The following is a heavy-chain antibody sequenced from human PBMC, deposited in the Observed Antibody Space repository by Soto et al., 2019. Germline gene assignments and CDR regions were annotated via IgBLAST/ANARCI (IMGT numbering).Heavy chain of an antibody. V-gene: IGHV4-34*01. CDR2: VNHSGST. CDR1: GGSFSGYY. J-gene: IGHJ4*02. D-gene: IGHD3-3*01. Sequence: PSETLSLTCAVYGGSFSGYYWSWIRQPPGKGLEWIGEVNHSGSTNYNPSLKSRVTISVDTSKNQFSLKLSSVTAADTAVYYCARGPYYDFWSGYDGTGFDYWGQGTLVTSPQ. CDR3: ARGPYYDFWSGYDGTGFDY.